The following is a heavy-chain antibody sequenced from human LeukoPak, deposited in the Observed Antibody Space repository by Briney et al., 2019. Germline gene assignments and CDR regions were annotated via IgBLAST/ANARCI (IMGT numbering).Heavy chain of an antibody. CDR2: ISSSGSTI. J-gene: IGHJ4*02. D-gene: IGHD6-19*01. CDR3: AREKMGSGWYPDY. CDR1: GFTFSSYE. Sequence: PGGSLRLSCAASGFTFSSYEMNWVRQAPGKGLEWVSSISSSGSTIFYAASVKGRFHISRDNAKNSLYLQMNSLRAEDTAVYYCAREKMGSGWYPDYWGQGTLVTVSS. V-gene: IGHV3-48*03.